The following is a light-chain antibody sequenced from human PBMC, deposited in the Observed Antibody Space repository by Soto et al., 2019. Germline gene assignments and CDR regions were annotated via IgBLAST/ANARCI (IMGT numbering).Light chain of an antibody. CDR1: QDIRTS. Sequence: DIQLTQSPSSLSASVGARVSITCQASQDIRTSLSWFQQKPGRAPKLLIYGASYLETGVPSRFRGSGSETDFTFTISILQPEDSATYYCHHYHNLPPFTFGPGTRVDFK. CDR2: GAS. V-gene: IGKV1-33*01. J-gene: IGKJ3*01. CDR3: HHYHNLPPFT.